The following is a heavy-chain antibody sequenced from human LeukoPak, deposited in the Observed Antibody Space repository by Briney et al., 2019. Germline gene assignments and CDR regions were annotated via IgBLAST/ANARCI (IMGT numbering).Heavy chain of an antibody. J-gene: IGHJ5*02. Sequence: SETLSLTCTVSGGPISSYYWSWIRQPPGKGLGWIGYIYYSGSTNYNPSLKSRVTISVDTSKNQFSLKLSSVTAADTAVYYCARELYYYDSSGYYHASFDPWGQGTLVTVSS. CDR2: IYYSGST. CDR1: GGPISSYY. D-gene: IGHD3-22*01. CDR3: ARELYYYDSSGYYHASFDP. V-gene: IGHV4-59*01.